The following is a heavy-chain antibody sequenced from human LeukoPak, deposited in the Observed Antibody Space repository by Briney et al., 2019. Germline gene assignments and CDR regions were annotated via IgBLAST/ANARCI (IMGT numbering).Heavy chain of an antibody. CDR2: FDPEDGET. D-gene: IGHD1-26*01. CDR1: GYTLTELS. Sequence: ASVKVSCKVSGYTLTELSMHWVRQAPGKGLEWMGGFDPEDGETIYAQKFQGRVTMTEDTSTDTAYMELSSLRSEDTAVYYCALDPGSYGRASDSGSDYWGQGTLVTVSS. J-gene: IGHJ4*02. CDR3: ALDPGSYGRASDSGSDY. V-gene: IGHV1-24*01.